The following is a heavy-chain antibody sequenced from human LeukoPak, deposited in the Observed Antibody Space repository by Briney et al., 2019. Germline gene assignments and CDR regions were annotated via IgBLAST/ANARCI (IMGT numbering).Heavy chain of an antibody. CDR3: AKSDIAAAGTGAFDI. J-gene: IGHJ3*02. Sequence: GGSLRLSCAASRFTFSSYAMGWVRQPPGKGLEWVSGISASGGSTDYADSVKGRFTISRDNSKNTLYLQMDSLRAEDTAVYYCAKSDIAAAGTGAFDIWGQGTMVTVSS. D-gene: IGHD6-13*01. CDR1: RFTFSSYA. CDR2: ISASGGST. V-gene: IGHV3-23*01.